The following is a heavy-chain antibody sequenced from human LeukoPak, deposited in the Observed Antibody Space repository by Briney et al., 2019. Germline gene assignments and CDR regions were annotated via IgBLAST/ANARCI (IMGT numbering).Heavy chain of an antibody. CDR1: RFTFTNAW. Sequence: PGGSLRLSCAASRFTFTNAWTNWVRQAPRKGLEWVGRIKSKGDGETTDYAAPVKGRFTISRDDSNNMVYLQMNSLKIEDTAVYYCAIDEPNYAPYDFDYWGQGTLVTVSS. J-gene: IGHJ4*02. V-gene: IGHV3-15*07. CDR3: AIDEPNYAPYDFDY. D-gene: IGHD4/OR15-4a*01. CDR2: IKSKGDGETT.